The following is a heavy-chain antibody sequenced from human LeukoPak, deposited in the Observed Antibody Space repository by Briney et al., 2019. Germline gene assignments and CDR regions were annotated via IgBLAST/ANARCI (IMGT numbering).Heavy chain of an antibody. CDR2: SRNKASSYTT. J-gene: IGHJ6*02. V-gene: IGHV3-72*01. CDR1: GFKFSDHY. D-gene: IGHD1/OR15-1a*01. CDR3: GRIAISANNGMDV. Sequence: GGSQRLSCAASGFKFSDHYIDWVRQAPGKGLGWVGRSRNKASSYTTEYAASVEGRFTISRDVSESSLYLQMNSLRTEDTAVYYCGRIAISANNGMDVWGQGTTVTVSS.